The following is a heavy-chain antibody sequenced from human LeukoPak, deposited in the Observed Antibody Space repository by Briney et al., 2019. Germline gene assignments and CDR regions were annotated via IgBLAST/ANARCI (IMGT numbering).Heavy chain of an antibody. J-gene: IGHJ3*02. CDR3: ARDHRTAMFKAFGAFDI. Sequence: GASVKVSCKASGYIFTSYGINWVRQAPGQGLEWMGWITAYNGNTNYAQKLQGRVTMTTDTSTSTAYMELRSLRSDDTAVYYCARDHRTAMFKAFGAFDIWGQGTMVTVSS. D-gene: IGHD5-18*01. CDR1: GYIFTSYG. V-gene: IGHV1-18*01. CDR2: ITAYNGNT.